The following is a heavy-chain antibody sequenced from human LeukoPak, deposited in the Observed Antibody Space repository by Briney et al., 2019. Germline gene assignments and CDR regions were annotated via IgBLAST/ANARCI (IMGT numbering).Heavy chain of an antibody. CDR1: GGSFSGYY. CDR3: ARRSWCSGGSCYISSWFDP. J-gene: IGHJ5*02. V-gene: IGHV4-34*01. D-gene: IGHD2-15*01. Sequence: PSETLSLTCAVYGGSFSGYYWSWIRQPPGKGLEWIGEINHSGSTNYNPSLKSRVTISVDTSKNQFSLKLSSVTAADTAVYYCARRSWCSGGSCYISSWFDPWGQGTLVTVSS. CDR2: INHSGST.